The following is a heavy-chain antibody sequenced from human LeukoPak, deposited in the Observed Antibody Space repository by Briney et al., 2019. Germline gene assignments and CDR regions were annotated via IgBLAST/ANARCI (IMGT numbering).Heavy chain of an antibody. J-gene: IGHJ4*02. CDR2: ISSSSSYI. Sequence: GGSLRLSCAASGFTFSSYSMNWVRLAPGKGLEWVSSISSSSSYIYYADSVKGRFTISRDNAKNSLYLQMNSLRAEDTAVYYCARVDTATFDYWGQGTLVTVSS. D-gene: IGHD5-18*01. CDR1: GFTFSSYS. V-gene: IGHV3-21*01. CDR3: ARVDTATFDY.